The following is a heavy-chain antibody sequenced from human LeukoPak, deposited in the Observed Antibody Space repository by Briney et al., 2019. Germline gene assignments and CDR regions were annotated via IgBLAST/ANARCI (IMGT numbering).Heavy chain of an antibody. CDR3: ARASSNHSDF. V-gene: IGHV5-51*01. J-gene: IGHJ4*02. Sequence: GESLKISCKASGYSFTTNYIGWVRQMPGKGLEWMGIISPGDSDIRFSPSFQGQVTISADTSINTAYLQWRSLKASDTAIYYCARASSNHSDFWGQGTLVTVSS. CDR2: ISPGDSDI. D-gene: IGHD4-11*01. CDR1: GYSFTTNY.